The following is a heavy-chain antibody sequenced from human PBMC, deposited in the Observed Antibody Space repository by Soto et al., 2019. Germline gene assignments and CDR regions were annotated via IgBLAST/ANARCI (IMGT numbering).Heavy chain of an antibody. J-gene: IGHJ6*02. CDR1: GVTFSRHT. CDR3: ARDGRPPSVDYYYYYGMEV. CDR2: ISDDGSNT. Sequence: GVSLRLSCATSGVTFSRHTMHCGRHAPGNGGEWVAAISDDGSNTYYADSVKGRFTISRDNSKNTLYLQMNSLRAEDTAVYYCARDGRPPSVDYYYYYGMEVWGQGTTVTVSS. V-gene: IGHV3-30-3*01.